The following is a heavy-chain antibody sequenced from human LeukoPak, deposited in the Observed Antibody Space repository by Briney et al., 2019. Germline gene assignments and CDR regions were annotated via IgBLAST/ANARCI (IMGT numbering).Heavy chain of an antibody. CDR3: AKDLRTVVVGAPDAFDI. V-gene: IGHV3-21*04. D-gene: IGHD2-15*01. CDR1: GFAFSSYS. Sequence: GGSLRLSCAASGFAFSSYSMNWVRQAPGKGLEWVSSISSSSSYIYYADSVKGRFTISRDNSKNTLYLQMNSLRAEDTAVYYCAKDLRTVVVGAPDAFDIWGQGTMVTVSS. CDR2: ISSSSSYI. J-gene: IGHJ3*02.